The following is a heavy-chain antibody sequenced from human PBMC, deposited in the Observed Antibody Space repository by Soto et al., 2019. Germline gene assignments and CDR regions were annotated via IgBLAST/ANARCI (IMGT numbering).Heavy chain of an antibody. J-gene: IGHJ4*02. D-gene: IGHD2-15*01. CDR1: GYTLTELS. Sequence: GASVKVSCKVSGYTLTELSMHWVRHAPGKGLEWMGGFDPEDGETIYAQKFQGRVTMTEDTSTDTAYMELSSLRSEDTAVYYCSSYCSGGSCPGGNYWGQGTLVTVSS. CDR3: SSYCSGGSCPGGNY. V-gene: IGHV1-24*01. CDR2: FDPEDGET.